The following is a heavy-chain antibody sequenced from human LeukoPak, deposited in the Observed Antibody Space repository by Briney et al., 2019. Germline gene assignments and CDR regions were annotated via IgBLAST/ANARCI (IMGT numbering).Heavy chain of an antibody. D-gene: IGHD2-2*01. CDR1: GITFSSYS. CDR3: ARADLLVVVPAGDAFDI. Sequence: GGSLRLSCAASGITFSSYSMNWVRQAPGKGLEWVSSISSSSSYIYYADSVKGRFTISRDNAKNSLYLQMNSLRAEDTAVYYCARADLLVVVPAGDAFDIWGQGTMVTVSS. CDR2: ISSSSSYI. J-gene: IGHJ3*02. V-gene: IGHV3-21*01.